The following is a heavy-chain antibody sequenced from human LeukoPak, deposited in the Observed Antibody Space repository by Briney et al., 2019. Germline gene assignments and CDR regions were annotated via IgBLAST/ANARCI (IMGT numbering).Heavy chain of an antibody. D-gene: IGHD3-16*01. CDR2: IIPIFGTA. Sequence: ASVKVSCKASGGTFSSYAISWVRQAPGQGLEWMGGIIPIFGTANYAQKFQGRVTITADESTSTAYMELSSLRSEDTAVYYCARVAHKTLDYHYYYMDVWGKGTTVTVSS. J-gene: IGHJ6*03. V-gene: IGHV1-69*13. CDR3: ARVAHKTLDYHYYYMDV. CDR1: GGTFSSYA.